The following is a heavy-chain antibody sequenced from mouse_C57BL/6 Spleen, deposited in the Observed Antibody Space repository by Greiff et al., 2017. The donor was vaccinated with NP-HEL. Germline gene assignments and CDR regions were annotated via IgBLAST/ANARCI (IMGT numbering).Heavy chain of an antibody. D-gene: IGHD1-1*01. CDR1: GYTFTSYW. Sequence: QVQLKQPGAELVKPGASVKMSCKASGYTFTSYWITWVKQRPGQGLEWIGDIYPGSGSTNYNEKFKSKATLTVDTSSSTAYMQLSSLTSEDSAVYYCATTVVAHDGYFDVWGTGTTVTVSS. CDR3: ATTVVAHDGYFDV. V-gene: IGHV1-55*01. J-gene: IGHJ1*03. CDR2: IYPGSGST.